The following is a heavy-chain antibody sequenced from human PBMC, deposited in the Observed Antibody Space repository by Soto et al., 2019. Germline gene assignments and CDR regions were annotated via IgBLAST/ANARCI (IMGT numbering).Heavy chain of an antibody. J-gene: IGHJ6*02. CDR2: ISWNSGTI. D-gene: IGHD2-8*02. V-gene: IGHV3-9*01. CDR3: AKSTGGTANGMGV. CDR1: GFSFDDYA. Sequence: EVPVVESGGGLVQPGRSLRLSCAASGFSFDDYAMHWVRQAPGKGLEWVSGISWNSGTIGYAHSVKGRFTISRDNAKNSLYLQMNSLRAEDTALYYCAKSTGGTANGMGVWGQGTTVTVSS.